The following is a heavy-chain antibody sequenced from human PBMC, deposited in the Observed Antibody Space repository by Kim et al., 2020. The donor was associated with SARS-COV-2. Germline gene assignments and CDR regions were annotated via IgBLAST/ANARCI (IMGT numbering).Heavy chain of an antibody. Sequence: ASVKVSCKASGYTFTGYYMHWVRQAPGQGLEWMGWINPNSGGTNYAQKFQGRVTMTRDTSISTAYMELSRLRSDDTAVYYCARDLVPAAIQNWFDPWGQGTLVTVSS. CDR3: ARDLVPAAIQNWFDP. CDR2: INPNSGGT. J-gene: IGHJ5*02. D-gene: IGHD2-2*01. CDR1: GYTFTGYY. V-gene: IGHV1-2*02.